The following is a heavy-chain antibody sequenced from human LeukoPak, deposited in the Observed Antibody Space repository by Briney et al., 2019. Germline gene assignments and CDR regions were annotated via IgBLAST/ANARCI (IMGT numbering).Heavy chain of an antibody. J-gene: IGHJ6*02. D-gene: IGHD3-16*01. CDR2: ISWNSGVI. V-gene: IGHV3-9*01. CDR3: AKGLINYYGMDV. Sequence: GGSLRLSCAASGFTFDDYAMHWVRQAPGKGLEWVSGISWNSGVIAYADSVRGRFTISRDNAKNSLYLQLNSLRAEDTALYYCAKGLINYYGMDVWGQGTTVTVSS. CDR1: GFTFDDYA.